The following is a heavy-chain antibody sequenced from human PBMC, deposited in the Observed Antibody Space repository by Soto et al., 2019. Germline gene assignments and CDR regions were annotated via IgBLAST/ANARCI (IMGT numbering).Heavy chain of an antibody. D-gene: IGHD3-10*01. CDR3: ARDIGPNYGSGSYYPYYYYYYGMDV. CDR2: ISYDGSNK. Sequence: GGSLRLSCAASGFTFSSYAMHWVRQAPGKGLEWVAVISYDGSNKYYADSVKGRFTISRDNSKNTLYLQMNSLRAEDTAVYYCARDIGPNYGSGSYYPYYYYYYGMDVWGQGTTVTVSS. V-gene: IGHV3-30-3*01. CDR1: GFTFSSYA. J-gene: IGHJ6*02.